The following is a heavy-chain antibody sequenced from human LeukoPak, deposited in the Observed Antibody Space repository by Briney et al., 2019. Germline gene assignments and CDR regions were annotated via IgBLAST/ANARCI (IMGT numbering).Heavy chain of an antibody. CDR1: GFTFSSYG. CDR2: ISYDGSNK. V-gene: IGHV3-30*18. J-gene: IGHJ4*02. CDR3: AKDGQGSYFDY. Sequence: GGSLRLSCAASGFTFSSYGMHWVRQAPGKGLEWVAVISYDGSNKYYADSVKGRFTISRDNSKNTLYLQMNSLRAGDTAVYYCAKDGQGSYFDYWGQGTLVTVSS.